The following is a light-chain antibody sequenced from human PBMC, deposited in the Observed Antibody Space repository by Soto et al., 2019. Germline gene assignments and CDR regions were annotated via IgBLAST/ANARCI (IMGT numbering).Light chain of an antibody. Sequence: QSVLTQPPSVSGAPGQRVTISCTGSSSNIGAGYDVHWYQQLPGTAPKLLIYGNSNRPSGVPDRFSGSKSGTSGSLAITGRQADDEADYYCHSYDSSLSGSVFGGGTKLTVL. V-gene: IGLV1-40*01. J-gene: IGLJ2*01. CDR1: SSNIGAGYD. CDR3: HSYDSSLSGSV. CDR2: GNS.